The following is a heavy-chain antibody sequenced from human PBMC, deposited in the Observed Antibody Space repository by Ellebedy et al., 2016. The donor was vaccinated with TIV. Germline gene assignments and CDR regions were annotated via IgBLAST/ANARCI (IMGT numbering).Heavy chain of an antibody. CDR3: VKNMKPRSAYYYD. D-gene: IGHD3-22*01. CDR1: GFTFSSCA. CDR2: ISGSADSI. J-gene: IGHJ4*02. Sequence: GESLKISCAASGFTFSSCAMTWVRQAPGKGLEWVSAISGSADSIYYADSVRGRFTISRDNSQNTLYLQMNSLRAEDTAIYYCVKNMKPRSAYYYDWGQGALVTVPS. V-gene: IGHV3-23*01.